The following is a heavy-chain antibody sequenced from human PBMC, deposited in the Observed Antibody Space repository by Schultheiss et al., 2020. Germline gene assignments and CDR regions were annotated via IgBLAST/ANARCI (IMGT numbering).Heavy chain of an antibody. CDR3: AKRPQQQSFRAGWFDP. J-gene: IGHJ5*02. Sequence: GGSLRLSCAASGFTFSSYGMHGVRQAPGKWLEWVAVRWDDGSNKYYADSVKGRFTISRDNSKNTLYLQMNSLRAEDTVVYYCAKRPQQQSFRAGWFDPWGQGTLVTVSS. CDR2: RWDDGSNK. CDR1: GFTFSSYG. D-gene: IGHD6-13*01. V-gene: IGHV3-33*08.